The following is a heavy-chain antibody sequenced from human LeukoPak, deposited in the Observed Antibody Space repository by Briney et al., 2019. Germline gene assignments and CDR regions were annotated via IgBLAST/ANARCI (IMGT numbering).Heavy chain of an antibody. CDR2: ISSSSTI. CDR1: GFTFSSYA. Sequence: GGSLRLSCAASGFTFSSYALNWVRQAPGKGLEWVSYISSSSTIYYADSVKGRFTISRDNAKNSLYLQMNSLRDEDTAVYYCARVWKDGGYSYDYWGQGTLVTVSS. J-gene: IGHJ4*02. D-gene: IGHD5-18*01. CDR3: ARVWKDGGYSYDY. V-gene: IGHV3-48*02.